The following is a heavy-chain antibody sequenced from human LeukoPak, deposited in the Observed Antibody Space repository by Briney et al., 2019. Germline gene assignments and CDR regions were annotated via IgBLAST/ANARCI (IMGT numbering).Heavy chain of an antibody. Sequence: ASVKVSXKASGYTFTSYDINWVRQATGQGLEWMGWMNPNSANTGYAQKFQGRVTMTRNTSISTAYMELSSLRSEDTAVYYCARATYGSGSYYNGMGYWGQGTLVTVSS. CDR3: ARATYGSGSYYNGMGY. V-gene: IGHV1-8*01. CDR2: MNPNSANT. CDR1: GYTFTSYD. J-gene: IGHJ4*02. D-gene: IGHD3-10*01.